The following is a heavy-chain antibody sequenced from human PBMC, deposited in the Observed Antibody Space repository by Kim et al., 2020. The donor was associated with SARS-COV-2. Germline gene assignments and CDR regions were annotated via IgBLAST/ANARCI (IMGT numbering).Heavy chain of an antibody. V-gene: IGHV1-18*04. J-gene: IGHJ6*02. Sequence: ASVKVSCKASGYSFTSYGISWVRQAPGQGLEWMGWISAYNGNTNYAQKLRGRVTMTTDTSTSTAYMELRSLRSDDTAVYYCARDDGSGNFYNYYGMDVWGQGTTVIVSS. D-gene: IGHD3-10*01. CDR3: ARDDGSGNFYNYYGMDV. CDR1: GYSFTSYG. CDR2: ISAYNGNT.